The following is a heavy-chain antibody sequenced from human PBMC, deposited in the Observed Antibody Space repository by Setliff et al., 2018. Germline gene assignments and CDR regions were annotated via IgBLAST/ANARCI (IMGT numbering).Heavy chain of an antibody. CDR3: ARFLYCTSTSCPVTFDH. CDR2: IYYIGST. CDR1: GGSISSGDYY. V-gene: IGHV4-30-4*08. J-gene: IGHJ4*02. Sequence: PSETLSLTCTVSGGSISSGDYYWSWIRQPPGKGLEWIAYIYYIGSTYYNPSLKSRVTISVDTSKNQFSLNLTSVTAADTAVYYCARFLYCTSTSCPVTFDHWGRGTLVTVS. D-gene: IGHD2-2*01.